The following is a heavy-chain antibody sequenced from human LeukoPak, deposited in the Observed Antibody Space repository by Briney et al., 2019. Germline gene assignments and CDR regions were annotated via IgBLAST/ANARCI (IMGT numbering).Heavy chain of an antibody. CDR2: IKSKTDGGTT. D-gene: IGHD3-22*01. V-gene: IGHV3-15*01. J-gene: IGHJ4*02. CDR3: TTRHDSSGYYYRYFDY. Sequence: GSLRLSCAASGFTFDDYGMSWVRQAPGKGLEWVGRIKSKTDGGTTDYAAPVKGRFTISRDDSKNTLYLQMNSLKTEDTAVYYCTTRHDSSGYYYRYFDYWGQGTLVTVSS. CDR1: GFTFDDYG.